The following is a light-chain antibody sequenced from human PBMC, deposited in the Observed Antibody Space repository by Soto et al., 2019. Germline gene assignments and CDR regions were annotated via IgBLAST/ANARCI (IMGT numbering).Light chain of an antibody. CDR3: SSYSISSTLV. CDR2: EVS. V-gene: IGLV2-14*01. CDR1: SSDVGGYNY. Sequence: QSALTQPASVSGSPGQSITIACTGTSSDVGGYNYVSWFQQHPGKAPKLMIYEVSNRPSGVSNRFSASKSCNTASLTISGLQAEDEATYYCSSYSISSTLVFGTGTKLTVL. J-gene: IGLJ1*01.